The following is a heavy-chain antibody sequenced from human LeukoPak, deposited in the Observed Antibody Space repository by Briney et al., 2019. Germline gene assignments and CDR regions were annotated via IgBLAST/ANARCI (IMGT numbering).Heavy chain of an antibody. J-gene: IGHJ4*02. CDR3: ARESSSSWYDY. D-gene: IGHD6-13*01. CDR1: GFTFSDYY. CDR2: ISSSGSTI. V-gene: IGHV3-11*01. Sequence: GGSLRLSCAASGFTFSDYYMSWLRQAPGKGLEWVSYISSSGSTIYYADSVKGRFTISRDNAKNSLYLQMNSLRAEDTAVYYCARESSSSWYDYWGQGTLVTVSS.